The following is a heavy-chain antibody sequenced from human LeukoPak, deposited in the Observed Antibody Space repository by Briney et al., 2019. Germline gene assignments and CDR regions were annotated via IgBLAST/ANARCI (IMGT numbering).Heavy chain of an antibody. CDR1: GFTFSSYG. J-gene: IGHJ4*02. V-gene: IGHV3-23*01. CDR2: ISGSGGST. CDR3: ALRIEVTGALRFDS. D-gene: IGHD6-19*01. Sequence: GGSLRLSCAASGFTFSSYGMSWVRQAPGKGLEWVSAISGSGGSTYYADSVKGRFTISRDNSKNTLYLQMNSLRAEDTAVYYCALRIEVTGALRFDSWGQGTLVTVSS.